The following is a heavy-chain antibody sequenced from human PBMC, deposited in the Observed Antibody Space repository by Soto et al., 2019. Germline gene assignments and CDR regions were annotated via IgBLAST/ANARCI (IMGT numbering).Heavy chain of an antibody. V-gene: IGHV3-30*18. Sequence: GSLRLSCAASGFTFSSYGMHWVRQAPGKGLEWVAVISYDGSNKYYADSVKGRFTISRDNSKNTLYLQMNSLRAEDTAVYYCAKDSWSGYSPWSYYYYYYGMDVWGQGTTVTVSS. D-gene: IGHD3-3*01. CDR2: ISYDGSNK. CDR1: GFTFSSYG. J-gene: IGHJ6*02. CDR3: AKDSWSGYSPWSYYYYYYGMDV.